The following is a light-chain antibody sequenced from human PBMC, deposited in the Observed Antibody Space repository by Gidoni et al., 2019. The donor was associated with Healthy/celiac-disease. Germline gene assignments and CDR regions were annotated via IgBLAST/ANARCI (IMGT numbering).Light chain of an antibody. J-gene: IGKJ4*01. CDR1: QSISSY. Sequence: DIQMTQSPSSLSASVGDRVTITCRSRQSISSYLNWYQQKPGKAPKLLIYAASSLQSGVPSRFSGSGSVTDFTLTISRLQPEDFATYYCQQSYSTPLTFGGGTKVEIK. CDR2: AAS. V-gene: IGKV1-39*01. CDR3: QQSYSTPLT.